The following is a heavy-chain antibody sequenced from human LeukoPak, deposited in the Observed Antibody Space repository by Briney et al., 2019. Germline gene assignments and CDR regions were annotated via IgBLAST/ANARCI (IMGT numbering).Heavy chain of an antibody. CDR3: ARVDTVMAYYFDL. V-gene: IGHV3-53*04. D-gene: IGHD5-18*01. CDR1: GXTVSTNC. J-gene: IGHJ4*02. CDR2: IYSGGTT. Sequence: PGGSLRLSCAASGXTVSTNCVTWVRQAPGKGQEWVSTIYSGGTTYYADSVMGRFTISRHNSRNTLYLQMNSLRAEDTAVYYCARVDTVMAYYFDLWGQGTLVTVSS.